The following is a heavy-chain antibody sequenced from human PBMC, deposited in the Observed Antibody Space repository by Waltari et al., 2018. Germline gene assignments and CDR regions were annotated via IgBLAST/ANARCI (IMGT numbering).Heavy chain of an antibody. Sequence: QVQLVQSGAEVKKPGSSVKVSCKASGGTFSSYAISWVRPAPGQGLEWMGGIIPICGTANYAQKFQGRVTITADESTSTAYMELSSLRSEDTAVYYCAGNSYSNGPTDYGMDVWGQGTTVTVSS. CDR3: AGNSYSNGPTDYGMDV. J-gene: IGHJ6*02. D-gene: IGHD4-4*01. CDR1: GGTFSSYA. V-gene: IGHV1-69*13. CDR2: IIPICGTA.